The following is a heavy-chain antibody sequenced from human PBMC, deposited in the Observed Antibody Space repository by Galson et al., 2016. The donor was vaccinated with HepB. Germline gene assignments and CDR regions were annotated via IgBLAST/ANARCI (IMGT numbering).Heavy chain of an antibody. Sequence: SAKDPCKASGDTLTGYYIHWGRQAPGQGLEWMGWINPNSGGTNYAQKFQGRVTMTRATSISTAYMELSRLRSDDTAVYYCARERGIPVVGTLGNWFDPWGQGTLVTVSS. V-gene: IGHV1-2*02. CDR1: GDTLTGYY. J-gene: IGHJ5*02. CDR3: ARERGIPVVGTLGNWFDP. CDR2: INPNSGGT. D-gene: IGHD6-19*01.